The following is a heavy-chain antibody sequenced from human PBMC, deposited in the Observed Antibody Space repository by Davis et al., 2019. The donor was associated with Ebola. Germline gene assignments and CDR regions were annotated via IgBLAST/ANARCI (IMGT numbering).Heavy chain of an antibody. CDR3: AYQGEYSSSSSRYFDY. Sequence: SVTVSCKASGGTFSSYAISWVRQAPGQGLEWMGGIIPIFGTANYAQKFQGRVTITADESTSTAYMELSSLRSEDTAVYYCAYQGEYSSSSSRYFDYWGQGTLVTVSS. CDR2: IIPIFGTA. V-gene: IGHV1-69*13. CDR1: GGTFSSYA. D-gene: IGHD6-6*01. J-gene: IGHJ4*02.